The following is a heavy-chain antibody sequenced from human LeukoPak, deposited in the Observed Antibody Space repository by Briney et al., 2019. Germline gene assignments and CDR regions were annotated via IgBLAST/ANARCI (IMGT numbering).Heavy chain of an antibody. CDR2: INPNSGGT. CDR1: GYTFTGYY. V-gene: IGHV1-2*02. J-gene: IGHJ4*02. CDR3: ASREAYYDSSGYYY. Sequence: ASVKVSCKASGYTFTGYYMHWVRQAPGQRLEWMGWINPNSGGTNYTQKFPGRVTMTRDTSISTAYMELSRLRSDDTAVYYCASREAYYDSSGYYYWGQGTLVTVSS. D-gene: IGHD3-22*01.